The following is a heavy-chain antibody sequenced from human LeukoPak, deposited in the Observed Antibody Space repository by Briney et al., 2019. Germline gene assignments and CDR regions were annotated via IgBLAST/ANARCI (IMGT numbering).Heavy chain of an antibody. CDR1: GFTFSSYA. CDR2: ISGSGGNT. CDR3: ARGDYSNFFDY. Sequence: GGSLRLSCAASGFTFSSYAMTWVRQAPGKGRAWVSAISGSGGNTYYADSVKGRFTISRDNSKNTLYLQMNSLRAEDTAVYYCARGDYSNFFDYWGQGTLVTVSS. J-gene: IGHJ4*02. V-gene: IGHV3-23*01. D-gene: IGHD4-11*01.